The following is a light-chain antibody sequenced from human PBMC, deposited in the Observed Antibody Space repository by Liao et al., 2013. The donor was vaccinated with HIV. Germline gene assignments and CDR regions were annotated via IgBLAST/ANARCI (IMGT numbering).Light chain of an antibody. CDR3: QTWDNSNMI. J-gene: IGLJ2*01. CDR2: YDS. CDR1: KLGDKY. V-gene: IGLV3-1*01. Sequence: SYDLTQPPSVSVSPGQTASITCSGDKLGDKYTCWYQQKPGQAPVLVIYYDSDRPSGIPERFSGSRSGNTVTLTISGTQTLDEADYYCQTWDNSNMIFGGGTEXDR.